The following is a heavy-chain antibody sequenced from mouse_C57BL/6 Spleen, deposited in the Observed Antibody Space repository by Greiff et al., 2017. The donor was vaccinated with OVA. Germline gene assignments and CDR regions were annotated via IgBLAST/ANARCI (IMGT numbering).Heavy chain of an antibody. CDR3: ARYGTYWYFDV. J-gene: IGHJ1*03. V-gene: IGHV1-61*01. CDR1: GYTFTSYW. Sequence: VQLQQPGAELVRPGSSVKLSCKASGYTFTSYWMDWVKQRPGQGLEWIGNIYPSDSETHYNQKFKDKATLTVDKSSSTAYMQLSSLTSEDSAVYYCARYGTYWYFDVWGTGTTVTVSS. D-gene: IGHD1-1*01. CDR2: IYPSDSET.